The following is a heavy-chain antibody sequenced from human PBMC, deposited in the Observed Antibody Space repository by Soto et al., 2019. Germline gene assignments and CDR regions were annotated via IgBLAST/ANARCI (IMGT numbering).Heavy chain of an antibody. Sequence: VGSLRLSCAASGFTFSSYTMNWVRQAPGKGLEWVAFITSGSDYIYYADSVKGRFTISRDDANNSLFLQMSSLRAEDTAVYYCTREHVVTIFRRGQRGSFDNWSQGTLVTVSS. V-gene: IGHV3-21*01. CDR1: GFTFSSYT. J-gene: IGHJ4*02. CDR3: TREHVVTIFRRGQRGSFDN. CDR2: ITSGSDYI. D-gene: IGHD3-9*01.